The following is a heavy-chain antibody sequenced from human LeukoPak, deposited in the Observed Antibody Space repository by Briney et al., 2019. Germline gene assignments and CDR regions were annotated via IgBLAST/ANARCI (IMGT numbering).Heavy chain of an antibody. J-gene: IGHJ3*02. CDR2: ISAYNGNT. Sequence: ASVKVSCKASGYTFTSYGISWVRQAPGQGLEWMGWISAYNGNTNYAQKFQGRVTITADKSTSTAYMELSSLRSEDTAVYYCARVNYYDSSGFYSDGFDIWGQGTMVTVSS. V-gene: IGHV1-18*01. CDR1: GYTFTSYG. CDR3: ARVNYYDSSGFYSDGFDI. D-gene: IGHD3-22*01.